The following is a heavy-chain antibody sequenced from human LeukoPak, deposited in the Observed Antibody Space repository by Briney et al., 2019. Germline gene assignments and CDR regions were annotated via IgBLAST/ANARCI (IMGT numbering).Heavy chain of an antibody. CDR3: ASRTYYYGSGSYYDAFDI. Sequence: SETLSLTCTVSGGSISSYYWSWIRQPAGKGLEWIGRIYTSGSTNYNPSLKSRVTMSVDTSKNQFSLKLSSVTAADTAVYYCASRTYYYGSGSYYDAFDIWGQGTMVTVSS. J-gene: IGHJ3*02. V-gene: IGHV4-4*07. CDR2: IYTSGST. CDR1: GGSISSYY. D-gene: IGHD3-10*01.